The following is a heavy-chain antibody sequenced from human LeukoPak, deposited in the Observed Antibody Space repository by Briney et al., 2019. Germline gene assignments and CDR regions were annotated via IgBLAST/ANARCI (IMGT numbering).Heavy chain of an antibody. Sequence: GGSLRLSCAASGFTFSSYAMHWVRQAPGKGLEWVAVISYDGSNKYYADSVKGRFTISRDNSKNTLYLQMNSLRAEDTAVYYCARVRQWRTVAGNFDYWGQGTLVTVSS. CDR1: GFTFSSYA. CDR2: ISYDGSNK. CDR3: ARVRQWRTVAGNFDY. D-gene: IGHD6-19*01. J-gene: IGHJ4*02. V-gene: IGHV3-30-3*01.